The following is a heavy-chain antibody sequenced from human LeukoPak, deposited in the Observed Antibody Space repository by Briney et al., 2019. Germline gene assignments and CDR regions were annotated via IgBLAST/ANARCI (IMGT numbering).Heavy chain of an antibody. Sequence: GGSLRLSCAASGFTFSSYSMNWVRQAPGKGLEWVSSIRSSSSYIYYADSVKGRFTISRDNAKNSLYLQMNSLRAEDTAVYYCARDPNGKYYFDYWGQGTLVTVSS. CDR1: GFTFSSYS. V-gene: IGHV3-21*01. J-gene: IGHJ4*02. D-gene: IGHD1-26*01. CDR3: ARDPNGKYYFDY. CDR2: IRSSSSYI.